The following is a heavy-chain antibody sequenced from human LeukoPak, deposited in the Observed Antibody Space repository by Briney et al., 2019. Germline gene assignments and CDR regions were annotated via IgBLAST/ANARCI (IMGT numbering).Heavy chain of an antibody. CDR3: ARLSIIKYRPEGYFDH. J-gene: IGHJ4*02. D-gene: IGHD3-10*01. V-gene: IGHV3-11*04. CDR2: MDGSGEII. Sequence: GGSLRLSCAASGFAFSESYMSWVRQAPGKGLEWISYMDGSGEIIHYASSLRGRFTISRDNAKESLCLQMNSLRAEDTALYYCARLSIIKYRPEGYFDHWGQGTLATVSS. CDR1: GFAFSESY.